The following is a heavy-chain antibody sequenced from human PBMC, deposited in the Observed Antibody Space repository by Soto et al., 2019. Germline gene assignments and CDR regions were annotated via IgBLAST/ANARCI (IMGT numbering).Heavy chain of an antibody. CDR2: INHSGST. J-gene: IGHJ6*03. CDR1: GGSFSGYY. Sequence: SENLSLACAVYGGSFSGYYWSWIRQPPGKGLEWIGEINHSGSTNYNPSLKSRVTISVDTSKNQFSLKLSSVTAADTAVYYCARRSRYYDFWSGDPGYYYYMDVWGKGTTVTVSS. CDR3: ARRSRYYDFWSGDPGYYYYMDV. D-gene: IGHD3-3*01. V-gene: IGHV4-34*01.